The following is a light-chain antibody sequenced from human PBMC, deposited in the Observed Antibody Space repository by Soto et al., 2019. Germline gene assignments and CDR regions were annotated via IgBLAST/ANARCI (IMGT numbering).Light chain of an antibody. CDR3: VTWDSSLSVIVV. CDR1: SSNVGNNY. Sequence: QSVLMQPPSVSAAPGQNVTISCSGSSSNVGNNYVSWYQQIPQTAPKLLIYDNDKRPSGIPDRFSGSTSGTSATLGITGVQTGDEADYFCVTWDSSLSVIVVFGGGTQLTVL. J-gene: IGLJ2*01. CDR2: DND. V-gene: IGLV1-51*01.